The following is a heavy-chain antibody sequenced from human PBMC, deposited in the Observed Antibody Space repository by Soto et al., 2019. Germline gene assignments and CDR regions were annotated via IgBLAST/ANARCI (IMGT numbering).Heavy chain of an antibody. V-gene: IGHV4-39*01. CDR1: GGSISSSSYF. CDR3: ARHPSNFWCDP. D-gene: IGHD4-4*01. CDR2: IYYSGST. J-gene: IGHJ5*02. Sequence: LEILSLTCTVSGGSISSSSYFWGWIRQTPGKGLEWIGSIYYSGSTYYNPSLKSRVTVSVDTSKNPFSLKLSSVTAADTAVYYCARHPSNFWCDPWGQGTLVTVSS.